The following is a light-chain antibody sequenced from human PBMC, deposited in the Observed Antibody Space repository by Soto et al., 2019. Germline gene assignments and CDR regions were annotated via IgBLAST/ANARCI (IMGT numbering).Light chain of an antibody. CDR1: QSVSSY. J-gene: IGKJ1*01. V-gene: IGKV3-11*01. Sequence: EFVLTQSPATLSLSPGERATLSCRASQSVSSYLAWYQQKPGQAPRLLIYDASHRATGIPARFSGSGSGTDFTLTISRLEPEDFAVYYCQQYVTSPWAFGQGTKVDIK. CDR2: DAS. CDR3: QQYVTSPWA.